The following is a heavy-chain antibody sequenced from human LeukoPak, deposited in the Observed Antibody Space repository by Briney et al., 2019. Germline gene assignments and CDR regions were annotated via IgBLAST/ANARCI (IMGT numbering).Heavy chain of an antibody. CDR3: AKLLVGVAGAGNLDY. D-gene: IGHD6-13*01. Sequence: GGSLRLSCAASGITFSSYVMTWVRQAPGKGLEWVSGISNSGDSTYYADSVKGRFTISRDNSKNTLYLEMNSLRAEDTAVYYCAKLLVGVAGAGNLDYWGQGTLVTVSS. CDR2: ISNSGDST. V-gene: IGHV3-23*01. J-gene: IGHJ4*02. CDR1: GITFSSYV.